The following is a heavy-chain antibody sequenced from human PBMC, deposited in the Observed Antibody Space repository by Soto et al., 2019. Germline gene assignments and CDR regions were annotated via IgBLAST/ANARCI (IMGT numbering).Heavy chain of an antibody. CDR3: ARRYGEGYAYGWGYFDV. Sequence: QVQLQESGPGLVKPSETLSLTCTVSGGSISTYYWNWIRQPPGKGLEWIGYIYYTGNTNYNPSLKSRVTMAVDTAKTQSPPNLSSVTAADTALYYCARRYGEGYAYGWGYFDVWGRGTLVTVSS. V-gene: IGHV4-59*08. J-gene: IGHJ2*01. CDR1: GGSISTYY. D-gene: IGHD3-10*01. CDR2: IYYTGNT.